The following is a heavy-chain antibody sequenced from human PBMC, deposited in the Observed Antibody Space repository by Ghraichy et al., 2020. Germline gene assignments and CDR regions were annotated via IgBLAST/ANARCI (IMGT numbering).Heavy chain of an antibody. CDR1: GGSISSYC. D-gene: IGHD2-2*01. CDR2: IYYSGST. J-gene: IGHJ5*02. Sequence: SETLSLTCTVSGGSISSYCWSWIRQPPGKGLEWIGYIYYSGSTNYNPSLKSRVTISVDTSKNQFSLKLSSVTAADTAVYYCARDVGYCSSTSCMQAYNWFDPWGQGTLVTVSS. V-gene: IGHV4-59*01. CDR3: ARDVGYCSSTSCMQAYNWFDP.